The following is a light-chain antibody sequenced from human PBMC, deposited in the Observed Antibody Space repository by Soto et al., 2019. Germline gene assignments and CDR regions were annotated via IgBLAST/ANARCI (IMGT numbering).Light chain of an antibody. CDR1: QGIGTN. CDR3: QQYNNWPLYT. CDR2: AAS. J-gene: IGKJ2*01. V-gene: IGKV3-15*01. Sequence: EIVVTQSPGTLSVSPGERATLSCRASQGIGTNLAWYQQRPGQAPRRLIYAASSRATDIPARFTGRGSGTEFTLTISSLQSEDFAVYFCQQYNNWPLYTFGQGTKLEI.